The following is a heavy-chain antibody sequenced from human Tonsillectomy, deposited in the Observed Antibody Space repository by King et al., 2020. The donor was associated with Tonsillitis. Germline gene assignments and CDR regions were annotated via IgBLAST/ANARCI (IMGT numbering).Heavy chain of an antibody. D-gene: IGHD2-2*02. Sequence: VQLVESGGGVVQPGRSLRLSCAASGFTFSSYGMHWVRQAPGKGLEWVAVISYDGSNKYYADSVKGRFTISRENSKNTLYLQVNSLRAEDTAVYFWAKEGEVVPAAIWGYYYYYMDVWGKGTTVTVSS. CDR2: ISYDGSNK. CDR1: GFTFSSYG. J-gene: IGHJ6*03. CDR3: AKEGEVVPAAIWGYYYYYMDV. V-gene: IGHV3-30*18.